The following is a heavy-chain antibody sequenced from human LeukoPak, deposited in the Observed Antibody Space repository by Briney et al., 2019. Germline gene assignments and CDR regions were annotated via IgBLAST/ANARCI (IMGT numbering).Heavy chain of an antibody. J-gene: IGHJ4*02. Sequence: PGGSLRLSCAASGFTFSSYWMSWARQAPGKGLEWVANIKQDGSEKYYVDSVKGRFTISRDNAKNSLYLQMNSLRAEDTAVYYCASSGRVAAAGPRLRGQGTLVTVSS. CDR1: GFTFSSYW. V-gene: IGHV3-7*01. CDR2: IKQDGSEK. D-gene: IGHD6-13*01. CDR3: ASSGRVAAAGPRL.